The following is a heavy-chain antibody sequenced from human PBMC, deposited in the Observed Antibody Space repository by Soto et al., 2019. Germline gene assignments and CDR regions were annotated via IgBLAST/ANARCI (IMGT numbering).Heavy chain of an antibody. CDR1: GFSFSSYA. J-gene: IGHJ3*02. V-gene: IGHV3-23*01. Sequence: GVLRLFCAASGFSFSSYAMSWVRQAPGKGLEWVSVIGGDGVSTYYADSVKGRFTVSRDNSKNSLYLQMDSLRAEDTAVYYCAKDSVSRNRIYDPFDIWGQGTMVTVSS. D-gene: IGHD3-3*02. CDR3: AKDSVSRNRIYDPFDI. CDR2: IGGDGVST.